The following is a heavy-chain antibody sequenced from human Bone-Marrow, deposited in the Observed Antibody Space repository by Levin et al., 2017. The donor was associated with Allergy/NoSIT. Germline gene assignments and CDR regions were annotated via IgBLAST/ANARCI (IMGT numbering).Heavy chain of an antibody. V-gene: IGHV4-30-2*01. J-gene: IGHJ4*02. CDR3: VRDDSSSFES. CDR1: GGSISGVGFS. Sequence: SETLSLTCMVSGGSISGVGFSWSWIRQPPGKGLEWIASISHRANTYFNPSLKSRVSISVDRSKNQFSLTLTSVTAADTAVYYCVRDDSSSFESWGPGTLVTVSS. D-gene: IGHD2-21*01. CDR2: ISHRANT.